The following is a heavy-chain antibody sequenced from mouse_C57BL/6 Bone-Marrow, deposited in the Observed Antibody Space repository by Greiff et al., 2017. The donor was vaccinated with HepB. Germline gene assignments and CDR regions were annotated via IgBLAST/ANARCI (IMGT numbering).Heavy chain of an antibody. V-gene: IGHV1-26*01. J-gene: IGHJ3*01. Sequence: VQLKQSGPELVKPGASVKISCKASGYTFTDYYMNWVKQSHGKSLEWIGDINPNNGGTSYNQKFKGKATLTVDKSSSTAYMELRSLTSEDSAVYYCARIVTDGYYVAYWGQGTLVTVSA. CDR2: INPNNGGT. D-gene: IGHD2-3*01. CDR3: ARIVTDGYYVAY. CDR1: GYTFTDYY.